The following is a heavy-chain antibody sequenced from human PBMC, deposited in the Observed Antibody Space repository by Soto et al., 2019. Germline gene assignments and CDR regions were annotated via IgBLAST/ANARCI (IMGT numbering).Heavy chain of an antibody. CDR3: ARGAVLSIAAPFDP. CDR1: GYTFTSYG. Sequence: GASVKVSCTASGYTFTSYGISWVRQAPGQGLEWMGWISGYNGNTNYAQKLQGRVTMTTDTSTSTAYMELRSLRSDDTAVYYCARGAVLSIAAPFDPWGQGTLVTVSS. D-gene: IGHD6-13*01. V-gene: IGHV1-18*01. CDR2: ISGYNGNT. J-gene: IGHJ5*02.